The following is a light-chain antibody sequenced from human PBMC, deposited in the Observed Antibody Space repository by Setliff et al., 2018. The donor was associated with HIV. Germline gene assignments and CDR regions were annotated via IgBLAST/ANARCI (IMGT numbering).Light chain of an antibody. CDR1: STDVGSYTY. V-gene: IGLV2-14*01. J-gene: IGLJ1*01. CDR2: EVS. Sequence: QSVLTQPASVSGSPGQSITISCTGTSTDVGSYTYVSWYQQHPGKAPKLMIYEVSHRPSGVSNRFSGSKSGNTASLTISGLQAEDGADYYCSSYTFSNSEVFGTGTKVTVL. CDR3: SSYTFSNSEV.